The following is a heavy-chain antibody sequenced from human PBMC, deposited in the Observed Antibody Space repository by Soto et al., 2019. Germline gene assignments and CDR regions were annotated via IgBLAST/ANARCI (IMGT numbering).Heavy chain of an antibody. V-gene: IGHV3-30*18. CDR2: ISYDGSNK. CDR1: GFTFSSYG. J-gene: IGHJ4*02. Sequence: GGSLRLSCAASGFTFSSYGMHWVRQAPGKGLEWVAVISYDGSNKYYADSVKGRFTISRDKSKNTLYLQMNSLRAEDTAVDDCAKDPEVPEYYFDDWGQGNLVTVSS. CDR3: AKDPEVPEYYFDD.